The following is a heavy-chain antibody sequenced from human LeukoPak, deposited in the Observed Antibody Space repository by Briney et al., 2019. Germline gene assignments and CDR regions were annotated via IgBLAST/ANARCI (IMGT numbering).Heavy chain of an antibody. Sequence: NASETLSLTCAVYGGSFSGYYWSWIRQPPGKGLEWIGYIYSSGSTNYNPSLYSRVSISVDTSKNQFSLKLSSVTAADTAVYYCAGKYGDLNWFDPWGQGTLVTVSS. CDR2: IYSSGST. CDR1: GGSFSGYY. J-gene: IGHJ5*02. D-gene: IGHD2-21*02. CDR3: AGKYGDLNWFDP. V-gene: IGHV4-4*09.